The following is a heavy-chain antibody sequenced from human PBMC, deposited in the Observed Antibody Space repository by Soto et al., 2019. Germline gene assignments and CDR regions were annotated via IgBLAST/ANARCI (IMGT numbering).Heavy chain of an antibody. J-gene: IGHJ4*02. Sequence: EVKLVESGGGLVQPGGSLKLSCAASGFTFSGSAMHWVRQASGKGLEWVGRIRSIANSYATTYAASVRGRFTISRDDPKSTAYLQMHSLKTEDTAVYCCTTLSGYNSGWGQGTLVTVSS. V-gene: IGHV3-73*01. CDR2: IRSIANSYAT. CDR1: GFTFSGSA. D-gene: IGHD6-19*01. CDR3: TTLSGYNSG.